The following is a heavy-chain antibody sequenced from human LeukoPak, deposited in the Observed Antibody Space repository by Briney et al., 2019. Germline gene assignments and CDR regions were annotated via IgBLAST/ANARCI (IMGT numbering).Heavy chain of an antibody. CDR3: ARDHPRWYDANDAFDI. CDR2: IIPIFGTA. Sequence: ASVKVSCKASGGTFSSYAISWVRQAPGQGLEWMGRIIPIFGTANYAQKFQGRVTITTDESTSTAYMELSSLRSEDMAVYYCARDHPRWYDANDAFDIWGQGTMVTVSS. D-gene: IGHD4-23*01. V-gene: IGHV1-69*05. CDR1: GGTFSSYA. J-gene: IGHJ3*02.